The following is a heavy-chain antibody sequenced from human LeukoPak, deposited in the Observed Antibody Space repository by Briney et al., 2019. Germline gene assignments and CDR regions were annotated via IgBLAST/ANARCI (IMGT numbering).Heavy chain of an antibody. J-gene: IGHJ4*02. CDR3: ARGGSQPITMHVFDY. CDR1: GFTFSNYA. V-gene: IGHV3-23*01. CDR2: ISGSGGIT. Sequence: PGGSLRLSCAASGFTFSNYALSWVRQAPGKGLEWVSIISGSGGITYYADSVVKGRFTISRDSSKNTMYMQMNSLRAEDTAVYYCARGGSQPITMHVFDYWGQGTLVTVSS. D-gene: IGHD3-10*01.